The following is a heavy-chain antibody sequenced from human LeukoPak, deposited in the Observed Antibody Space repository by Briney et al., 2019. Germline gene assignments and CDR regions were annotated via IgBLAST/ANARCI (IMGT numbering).Heavy chain of an antibody. J-gene: IGHJ4*02. Sequence: GGSLRLSCAASGFTFSSYAMSWVRQAPGKGLEWVSAISGSGGSTYYADSVKGRFTISRDNSKNTLYLQMNSLRAEDTAVYYCAKDVIADSSGYPYYFDYWGQGTLVTVSS. CDR3: AKDVIADSSGYPYYFDY. D-gene: IGHD3-22*01. CDR2: ISGSGGST. V-gene: IGHV3-23*01. CDR1: GFTFSSYA.